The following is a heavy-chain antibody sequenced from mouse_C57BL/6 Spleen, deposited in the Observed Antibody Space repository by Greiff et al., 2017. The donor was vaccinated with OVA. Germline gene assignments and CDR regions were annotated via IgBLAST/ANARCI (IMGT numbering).Heavy chain of an antibody. V-gene: IGHV5-17*01. J-gene: IGHJ2*01. CDR3: ARTFNYYRSFDY. CDR1: GFTFSDYG. D-gene: IGHD1-1*01. CDR2: ISSGSSTI. Sequence: EVKLMESGGGLVKPGGSLKLSCAASGFTFSDYGMHWVRQAPEKGLEWVAYISSGSSTIYYAYTVKGRFTITRDTAKNTLFLQMNNLRSEDTAMYYCARTFNYYRSFDYWGQGTTLTVSS.